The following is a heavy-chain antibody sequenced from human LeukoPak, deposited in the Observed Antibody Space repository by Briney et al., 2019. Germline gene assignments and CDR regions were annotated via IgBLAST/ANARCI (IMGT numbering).Heavy chain of an antibody. CDR1: GFTFSSYG. D-gene: IGHD3-10*01. J-gene: IGHJ6*03. CDR3: AGFGDVGYYYYYMDV. V-gene: IGHV3-30*02. Sequence: GGSLRLSCAASGFTFSSYGIHWVRQAPGKGLEWVAFIRYDGSNKYYADSVKGRFTTSRDNSKNTLYLQMNSLRAADTAVYYCAGFGDVGYYYYYMDVWGKGTTVTISS. CDR2: IRYDGSNK.